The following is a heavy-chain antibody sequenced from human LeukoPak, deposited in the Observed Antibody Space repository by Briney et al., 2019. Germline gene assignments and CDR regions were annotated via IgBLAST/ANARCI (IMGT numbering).Heavy chain of an antibody. Sequence: SETLSLTCTVSGGSISSYYWSWIRQPPGKGLEWIGYIYYSGSTNYNPSLKSRVTISVDTSKNQFSLKLSSVTAADTAVYYCARSDSGYDTVFDYWGQGTLVTVSS. J-gene: IGHJ4*02. D-gene: IGHD5-12*01. CDR3: ARSDSGYDTVFDY. CDR1: GGSISSYY. V-gene: IGHV4-59*01. CDR2: IYYSGST.